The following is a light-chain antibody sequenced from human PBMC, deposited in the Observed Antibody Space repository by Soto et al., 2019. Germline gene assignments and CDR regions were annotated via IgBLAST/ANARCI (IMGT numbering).Light chain of an antibody. J-gene: IGKJ1*01. Sequence: EIVLTQSPGTLSLSPGEGATLSCRASQSVSNNYLACYQQKPGQAPRLLIYGASNRATGIPDRFSGSGSGTDFTLTISRLEPEDFAVYYCQQYGSSGTFGQGAKVDIK. CDR2: GAS. CDR1: QSVSNNY. CDR3: QQYGSSGT. V-gene: IGKV3-20*01.